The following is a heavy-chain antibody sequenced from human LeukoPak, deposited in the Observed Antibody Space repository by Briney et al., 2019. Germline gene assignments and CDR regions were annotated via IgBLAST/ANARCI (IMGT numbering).Heavy chain of an antibody. J-gene: IGHJ4*02. CDR2: ISWNSGSI. D-gene: IGHD6-13*01. V-gene: IGHV3-9*03. CDR1: GFTFDDYA. CDR3: AKDGEYKRIAAAQEVYFDY. Sequence: GGSLRLSCAASGFTFDDYAMHWVRQAPGKGLEWVSGISWNSGSIGYADSVKGRFTVSRDNAKNSLYLQMNSLRAEDMALYYCAKDGEYKRIAAAQEVYFDYWGQGTLVTVSS.